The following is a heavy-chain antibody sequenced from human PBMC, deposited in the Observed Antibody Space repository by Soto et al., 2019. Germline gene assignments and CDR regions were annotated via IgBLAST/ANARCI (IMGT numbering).Heavy chain of an antibody. V-gene: IGHV4-59*01. CDR3: ARFGFSYGIFDY. D-gene: IGHD1-26*01. J-gene: IGHJ4*02. Sequence: PSETLSLTCTVSGGSISGYYWSWFRQPPGKGLEWIGFVHYSGSTNYNPSLKSRVTISVDTSKNQFSLKLSSVTAADTAVYYCARFGFSYGIFDYWGQGTLVTVSS. CDR1: GGSISGYY. CDR2: VHYSGST.